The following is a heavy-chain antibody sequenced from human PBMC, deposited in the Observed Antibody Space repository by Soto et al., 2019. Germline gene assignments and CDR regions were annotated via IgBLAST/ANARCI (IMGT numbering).Heavy chain of an antibody. CDR1: GGTFSSYA. CDR3: ARTPDSSTTLETYYYYYYGMDV. Sequence: QVQLVQSGAEVKKPGSSVKVSCKASGGTFSSYAISWVRQAPGQGLEWMGGNIPISDTTNYAQKIQGRVTITADESTSTTYTQPSSRRSKDASVDYCARTPDSSTTLETYYYYYYGMDVWGQGTTVTVSS. D-gene: IGHD2-2*01. CDR2: NIPISDTT. J-gene: IGHJ6*02. V-gene: IGHV1-69*01.